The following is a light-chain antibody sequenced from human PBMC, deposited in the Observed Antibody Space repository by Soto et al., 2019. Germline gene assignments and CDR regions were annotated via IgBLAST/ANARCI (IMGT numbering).Light chain of an antibody. V-gene: IGLV1-51*01. CDR2: DNN. CDR1: SSNIGNNY. CDR3: WTWDSSLSAGV. J-gene: IGLJ3*02. Sequence: QSVLTQPPSVSAAPGQKVTISCSGSSSNIGNNYVSWYQHLPGTAPKLLIYDNNKRPSGIPDRFSGSKSGTSATLGITGLQTGDEADYYCWTWDSSLSAGVFGGGTKLTVL.